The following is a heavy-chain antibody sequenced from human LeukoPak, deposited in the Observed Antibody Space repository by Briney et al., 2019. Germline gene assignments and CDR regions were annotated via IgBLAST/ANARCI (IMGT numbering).Heavy chain of an antibody. J-gene: IGHJ4*02. CDR1: GFTFSIYW. Sequence: GGSLRLSCAASGFTFSIYWMTWVRQAPGKGLEWVANIKQDGGEKYYVDSVKGRFTISRDNAKNSLYLQMNRLRAEDTAVYYCARFAGYSYGGWFDYWGQGTLVTVSS. CDR2: IKQDGGEK. V-gene: IGHV3-7*01. D-gene: IGHD5-18*01. CDR3: ARFAGYSYGGWFDY.